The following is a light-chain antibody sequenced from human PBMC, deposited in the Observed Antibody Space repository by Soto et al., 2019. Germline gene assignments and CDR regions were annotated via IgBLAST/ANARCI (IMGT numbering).Light chain of an antibody. Sequence: QSALTQPASVSGSPGKSITISCTGTSSDVGAYNYVSWYQHHPGKAPKLIIYEVANRPSGVSNRFSGSKSGNTASLTISGLQAEDEADYYCSSYTDSNTVLFGGGTKLTVL. CDR3: SSYTDSNTVL. V-gene: IGLV2-14*01. J-gene: IGLJ2*01. CDR1: SSDVGAYNY. CDR2: EVA.